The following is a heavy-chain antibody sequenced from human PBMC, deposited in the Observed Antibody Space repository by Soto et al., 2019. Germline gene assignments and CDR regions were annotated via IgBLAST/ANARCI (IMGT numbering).Heavy chain of an antibody. J-gene: IGHJ6*02. D-gene: IGHD6-13*01. CDR1: GGSISSYY. V-gene: IGHV4-59*01. Sequence: SETLSLTCTVSGGSISSYYWSWIRQRPGKGLEWIGYIYYSGSTNYNPSLKSRVTISVDTSKNQFSLKLSSVTAADTAVYYCASSNIAAAGFYYYGMDVWGRGTTVTVSS. CDR2: IYYSGST. CDR3: ASSNIAAAGFYYYGMDV.